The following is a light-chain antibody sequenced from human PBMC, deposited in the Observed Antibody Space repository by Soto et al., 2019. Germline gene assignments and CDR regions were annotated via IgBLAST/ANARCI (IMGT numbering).Light chain of an antibody. J-gene: IGKJ5*01. CDR1: QTIASRY. CDR2: RTF. V-gene: IGKV3-20*01. Sequence: EIVLTQSPGTLSLSPGERATLSCRASQTIASRYLAGYQHQPGQAPRLLIYRTFARAPGIPDRFSGGGSGTDFTLTISRLEREDFAVYYCQQYDTSPPTFGHETRLDI. CDR3: QQYDTSPPT.